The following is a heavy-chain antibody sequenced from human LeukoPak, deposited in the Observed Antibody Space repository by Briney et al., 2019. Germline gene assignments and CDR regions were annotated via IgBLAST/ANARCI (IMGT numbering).Heavy chain of an antibody. V-gene: IGHV4-59*01. D-gene: IGHD3-10*01. CDR1: GGSISNYY. CDR3: ARGSLFGSGSHYNWFDP. J-gene: IGHJ5*02. Sequence: SETLSLTCTVSGGSISNYYWNWIRQPPGKGLEWIGYIYYSGSTNYNPSLMSRVTISVDTSENQFSLRLSSVTAADTAVYYCARGSLFGSGSHYNWFDPWGQGTLVTVSS. CDR2: IYYSGST.